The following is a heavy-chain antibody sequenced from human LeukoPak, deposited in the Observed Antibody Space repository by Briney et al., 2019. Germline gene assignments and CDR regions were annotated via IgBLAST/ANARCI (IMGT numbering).Heavy chain of an antibody. Sequence: GGSLRLSCAASGFTFSSYSMNWVRQAPGKGLEWVSAISGSGGSTYYADSVKGRFTISRDNSKNTLYLQMNSLRAEDTAVYYCAKDRYYYDSSGYCDYWGQGTLVTVSS. CDR2: ISGSGGST. D-gene: IGHD3-22*01. J-gene: IGHJ4*02. CDR1: GFTFSSYS. CDR3: AKDRYYYDSSGYCDY. V-gene: IGHV3-23*01.